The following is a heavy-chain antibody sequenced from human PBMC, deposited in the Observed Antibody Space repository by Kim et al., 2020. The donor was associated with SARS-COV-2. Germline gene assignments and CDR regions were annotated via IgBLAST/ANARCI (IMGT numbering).Heavy chain of an antibody. CDR2: IYYSGST. Sequence: SETLSLTCTVSGGSISSGGYYWSWIRQHPGKGLEWIGYIYYSGSTYYNPSLKSRVTISVDTSKNQFSLKLSSVTAADTVVYYCASAPGLGTMIVVVTHFDYWGQGTLVTVSS. CDR1: GGSISSGGYY. V-gene: IGHV4-31*03. CDR3: ASAPGLGTMIVVVTHFDY. J-gene: IGHJ4*02. D-gene: IGHD3-22*01.